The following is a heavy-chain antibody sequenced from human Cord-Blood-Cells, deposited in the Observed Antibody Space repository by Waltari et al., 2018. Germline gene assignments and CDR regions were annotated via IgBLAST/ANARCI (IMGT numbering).Heavy chain of an antibody. CDR3: ARGLSPLISGYYGYYYYYMDV. D-gene: IGHD3-22*01. CDR2: INHSGST. CDR1: GGSFSGYY. Sequence: QVQLQQWGAGLLKPSETLSLTCAVYGGSFSGYYWSWIRQPPGKGLEWIGEINHSGSTNYNPALKRRVTISVDTSKNQFSLKLSSVTAADTAVYYCARGLSPLISGYYGYYYYYMDVWGKGTTVTVSS. V-gene: IGHV4-34*01. J-gene: IGHJ6*03.